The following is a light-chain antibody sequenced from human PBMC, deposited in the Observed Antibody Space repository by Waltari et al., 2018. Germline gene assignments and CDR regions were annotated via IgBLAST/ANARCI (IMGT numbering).Light chain of an antibody. V-gene: IGLV2-8*01. CDR3: NSYAGDRLFYV. Sequence: QSALTQPPSASGSPGQPVTISCTGPSSYVGGYHYVSLYQQHPGKAPKLIIYEVTKRPSGVPDRFSGSKSGNTASLTVSGLQADDEADYYCNSYAGDRLFYVFGTGTKVSVL. CDR2: EVT. CDR1: SSYVGGYHY. J-gene: IGLJ1*01.